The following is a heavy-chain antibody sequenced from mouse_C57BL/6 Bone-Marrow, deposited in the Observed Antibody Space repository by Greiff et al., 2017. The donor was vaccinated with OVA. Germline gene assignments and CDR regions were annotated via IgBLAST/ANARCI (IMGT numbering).Heavy chain of an antibody. V-gene: IGHV10-1*01. CDR1: GFSFNTYA. CDR3: VRQRRRWSFFDY. J-gene: IGHJ2*01. Sequence: EVKLVESGGGLVQPKGSLKLSCAASGFSFNTYAMNWVRQAPGKGLEWVARIRSKSNNYATYYADSVKDRFTISRDDSESMLYLQMNNLKTEDTAMYYCVRQRRRWSFFDYWGQGTTLTVSS. CDR2: IRSKSNNYAT. D-gene: IGHD2-3*01.